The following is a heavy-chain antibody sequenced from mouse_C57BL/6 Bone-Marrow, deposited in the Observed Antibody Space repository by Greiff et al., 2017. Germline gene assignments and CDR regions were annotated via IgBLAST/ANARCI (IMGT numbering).Heavy chain of an antibody. CDR2: INPNYGTT. V-gene: IGHV1-39*01. D-gene: IGHD2-10*02. CDR3: ARLGYGNYVAWFAY. J-gene: IGHJ3*01. Sequence: VPLQQSGPELVKPGASVKISCKASGYSFTDYNMNWVKQSNGKSLEWIGVINPNYGTTSYNQKFKGKATLTVDQSSSTAYMQLNSLTSEDSAVYYCARLGYGNYVAWFAYWGQGTMVTVSA. CDR1: GYSFTDYN.